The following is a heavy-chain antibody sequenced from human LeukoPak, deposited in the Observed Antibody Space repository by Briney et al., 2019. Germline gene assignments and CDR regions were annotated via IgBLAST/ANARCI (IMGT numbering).Heavy chain of an antibody. D-gene: IGHD2-2*01. V-gene: IGHV1-18*01. J-gene: IGHJ6*03. CDR1: GYSFTSYG. Sequence: ASVKVSCKASGYSFTSYGISWVRQAPGQGLEWMGWISAYNGNTRYAQKLQGRVTMTTDSSTSTAYMELRSLRSDDTAVYYCARGPIIDIVVIPAAADYYHMDVWGKGTTVTVSS. CDR3: ARGPIIDIVVIPAAADYYHMDV. CDR2: ISAYNGNT.